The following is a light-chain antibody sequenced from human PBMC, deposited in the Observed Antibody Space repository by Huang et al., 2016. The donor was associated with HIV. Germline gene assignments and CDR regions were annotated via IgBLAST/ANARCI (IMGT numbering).Light chain of an antibody. CDR3: QQYDNWPPGLT. CDR1: QNVRSN. J-gene: IGKJ4*01. CDR2: DTA. V-gene: IGKV3D-15*01. Sequence: EIVMTQSPATLSVSPGGGATLSCRASQNVRSNLAWYQQTTGQAPRLLISDTATRASGVPARFSGSGSGTEFTLTISGLQSEDFAVYYCQQYDNWPPGLTFGGGTKVEI.